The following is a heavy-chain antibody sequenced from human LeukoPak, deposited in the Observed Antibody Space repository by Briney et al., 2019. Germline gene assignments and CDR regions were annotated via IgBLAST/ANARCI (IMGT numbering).Heavy chain of an antibody. D-gene: IGHD3-10*01. CDR1: GFTFSSYG. J-gene: IGHJ6*03. CDR3: ARQSMVSHYYYYYMDV. CDR2: ISYDGSNK. Sequence: PGGSLRLSCAASGFTFSSYGMHWVRQAPGKGLEWVAVISYDGSNKYYADSVKGRFTISRDNSKNTLYLQMNSLRAEDTAVYYCARQSMVSHYYYYYMDVWGKGTTVTVSS. V-gene: IGHV3-30*03.